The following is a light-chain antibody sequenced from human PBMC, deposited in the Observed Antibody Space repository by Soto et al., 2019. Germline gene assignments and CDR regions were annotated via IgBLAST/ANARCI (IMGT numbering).Light chain of an antibody. Sequence: EIVLTQSPGTLSLSPVERATLSCGASQSVSSSYLAWYQQKPGQAPRLLIYGASSRATGIPDRFSGSGSGTDFTLTISRLEPEDFAVYYCQQYGSSPYTFGQGTKVDIK. J-gene: IGKJ2*01. CDR3: QQYGSSPYT. CDR1: QSVSSSY. V-gene: IGKV3-20*01. CDR2: GAS.